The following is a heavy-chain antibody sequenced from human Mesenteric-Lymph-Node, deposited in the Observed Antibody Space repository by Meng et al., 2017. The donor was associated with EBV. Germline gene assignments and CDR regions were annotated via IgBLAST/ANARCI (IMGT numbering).Heavy chain of an antibody. CDR2: VYYSGST. CDR1: GGSVSSTSYY. V-gene: IGHV4-61*01. D-gene: IGHD3-10*01. Sequence: VRRQESGPGLVKPSGTLSLTCTVSGGSVSSTSYYWSWIRHPPGKRLEWIGYVYYSGSTNYNPSLKSRVTISVDTSKNQFSLNLYSVTAADTAVYYCARENPARGNWFDPWGQGALVTVSS. CDR3: ARENPARGNWFDP. J-gene: IGHJ5*02.